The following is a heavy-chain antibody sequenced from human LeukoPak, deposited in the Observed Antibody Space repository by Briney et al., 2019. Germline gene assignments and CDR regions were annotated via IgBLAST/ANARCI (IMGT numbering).Heavy chain of an antibody. Sequence: PSETLSLTCTVSGASITSYYWSWIRQPPGKALEWIGYIYYSGSTNYNPSLKSRVTISVDTSKNQFSLKLRSVTAADTAVYYCASEVVTSIEYFQHWGRGTLVTVSS. D-gene: IGHD2-21*02. J-gene: IGHJ1*01. V-gene: IGHV4-59*01. CDR2: IYYSGST. CDR3: ASEVVTSIEYFQH. CDR1: GASITSYY.